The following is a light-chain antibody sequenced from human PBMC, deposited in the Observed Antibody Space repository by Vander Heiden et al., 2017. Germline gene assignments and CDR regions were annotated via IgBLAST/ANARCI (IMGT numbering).Light chain of an antibody. CDR1: SSDVGSYSL. V-gene: IGLV2-23*02. CDR2: GVT. CDR3: CSYAGDTSWV. Sequence: QPALTQPASVSGPPGQPITISCTGTSSDVGSYSLVSWYQQHQGKAPKLMIYGVTKRTSGFSNRFSGSKSGNTASLTISGLQAEDEADYYCCSYAGDTSWVFGGGTRLTVL. J-gene: IGLJ3*02.